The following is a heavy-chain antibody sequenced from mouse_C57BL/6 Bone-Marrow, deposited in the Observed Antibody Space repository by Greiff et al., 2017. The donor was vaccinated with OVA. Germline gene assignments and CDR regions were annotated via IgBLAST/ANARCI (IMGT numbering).Heavy chain of an antibody. J-gene: IGHJ2*01. D-gene: IGHD1-1*01. CDR1: GYAISSSW. Sequence: VQLQQSGPELVKPGASVKISCKASGYAISSSWMNWVKQRPGKGLEWIGRIYPGDGDTNYNGKFKGKATLTADKSSSTAYMQLSSLTSEDSAVDFVARWDSGSSYAMDYWGQGTTLTVAS. V-gene: IGHV1-82*01. CDR2: IYPGDGDT. CDR3: ARWDSGSSYAMDY.